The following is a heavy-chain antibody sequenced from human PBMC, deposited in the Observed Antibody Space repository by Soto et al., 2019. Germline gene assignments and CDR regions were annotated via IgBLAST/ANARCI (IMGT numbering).Heavy chain of an antibody. Sequence: GGSLRLSCAASGFTFNNYWMHWVRQAPGKGLVWVSRIKSDGSITTYADFVKGRFTISRDNAKNTLYLQINSLRAEDTAVYYCSRDLDYRSSFDYWGQGPLVTVSS. CDR3: SRDLDYRSSFDY. V-gene: IGHV3-74*01. J-gene: IGHJ4*02. CDR2: IKSDGSIT. CDR1: GFTFNNYW. D-gene: IGHD4-4*01.